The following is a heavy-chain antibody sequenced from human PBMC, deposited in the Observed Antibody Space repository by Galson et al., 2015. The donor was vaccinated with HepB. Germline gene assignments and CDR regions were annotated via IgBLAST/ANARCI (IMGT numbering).Heavy chain of an antibody. D-gene: IGHD4-17*01. J-gene: IGHJ4*02. V-gene: IGHV1-46*01. CDR2: ISPSGGST. Sequence: SVKVSCKASGYTFTSYYMHWVRQAPGQGLEWMGIISPSGGSTSYAQKFQGRVTMTRDTSTSTVYMELSSLRSEDTAVYYCARGGANYGDYLHIDYWGQGTLVTVSS. CDR3: ARGGANYGDYLHIDY. CDR1: GYTFTSYY.